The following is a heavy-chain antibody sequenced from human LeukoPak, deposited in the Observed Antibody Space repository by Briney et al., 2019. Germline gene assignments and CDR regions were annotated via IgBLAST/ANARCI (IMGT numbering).Heavy chain of an antibody. Sequence: GALVKVSCKASGGTFSSYAITWVRQAPGQGLEWMGGIIPIFGTANYAQKFQGRVTITTDESTSTAYMELSTLRSDDTAVYYCARERPPGDSSNWFLEGYFDIWGQGTLVTVSS. D-gene: IGHD6-13*01. J-gene: IGHJ4*02. V-gene: IGHV1-69*05. CDR1: GGTFSSYA. CDR3: ARERPPGDSSNWFLEGYFDI. CDR2: IIPIFGTA.